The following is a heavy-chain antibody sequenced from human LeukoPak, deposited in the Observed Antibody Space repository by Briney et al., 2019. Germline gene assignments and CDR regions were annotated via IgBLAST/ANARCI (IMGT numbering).Heavy chain of an antibody. J-gene: IGHJ3*01. CDR3: AKAPGEYRSN. Sequence: PGGSLRLSCAASGFTFTNYAMSWFRQAPGKGLEWVSTITGGGVDTYYADSVKGRFTISRDNSKNTLHLQMNSLRADDTAVYYCAKAPGEYRSNWGQGTMVTGSS. D-gene: IGHD3-16*01. CDR1: GFTFTNYA. CDR2: ITGGGVDT. V-gene: IGHV3-23*01.